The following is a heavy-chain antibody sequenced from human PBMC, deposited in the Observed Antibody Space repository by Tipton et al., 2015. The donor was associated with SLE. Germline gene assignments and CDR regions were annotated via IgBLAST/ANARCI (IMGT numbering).Heavy chain of an antibody. CDR2: INTDGSIT. Sequence: GSLRLSCAASGFTFSSHYMHWVRQAPGKGLVWVSRINTDGSITGYADSVKGRFTISRDNAKNTLYLQMSSLRAEDTAVYYCATDYGDYRESWGQGTLVAVSS. V-gene: IGHV3-74*01. CDR1: GFTFSSHY. J-gene: IGHJ5*02. D-gene: IGHD4-17*01. CDR3: ATDYGDYRES.